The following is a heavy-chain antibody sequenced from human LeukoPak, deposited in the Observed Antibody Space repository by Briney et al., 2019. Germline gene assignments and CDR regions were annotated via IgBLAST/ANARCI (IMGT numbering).Heavy chain of an antibody. CDR2: IKQDGTEK. CDR3: ARDSRRVGATGGSDY. CDR1: GFTFSDYW. J-gene: IGHJ4*02. Sequence: PGGSLRLSCAASGFTFSDYWMSWVRQAPGKGLEWVANIKQDGTEKNYEDSVKGRFTISRDNAKNSLYLQLNSLRADDTAVYYCARDSRRVGATGGSDYWGQGTLVTVSS. D-gene: IGHD1-26*01. V-gene: IGHV3-7*03.